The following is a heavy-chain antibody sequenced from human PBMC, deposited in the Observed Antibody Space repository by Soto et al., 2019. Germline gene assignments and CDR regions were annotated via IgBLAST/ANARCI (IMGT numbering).Heavy chain of an antibody. Sequence: QVQLVQSGAEVKKPGASVKVSCKASGYTFTSYDINWVRQATGQGLEWMGWMNPNSGNTGYAQKFQGRVTMTRNTSISTAYMELSSLRSEDTAVYYCARRGVLVAGKEFDYWGQGALVTVSS. J-gene: IGHJ4*02. CDR1: GYTFTSYD. V-gene: IGHV1-8*01. CDR2: MNPNSGNT. D-gene: IGHD6-19*01. CDR3: ARRGVLVAGKEFDY.